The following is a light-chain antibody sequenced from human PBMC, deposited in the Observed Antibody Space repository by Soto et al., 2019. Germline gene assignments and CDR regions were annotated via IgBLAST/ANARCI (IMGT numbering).Light chain of an antibody. J-gene: IGLJ1*01. CDR3: SSYTTSTTRV. V-gene: IGLV2-14*03. CDR1: SSDVGAYNY. Sequence: QSALTQPASVSGSPGQSITISCTGTSSDVGAYNYVSWYQHHPGNAPKLLIYDVSTRPSGVSNRFSGSKSGNTASLTISGLQAEDEAGYYCSSYTTSTTRVFGTGTKVTGL. CDR2: DVS.